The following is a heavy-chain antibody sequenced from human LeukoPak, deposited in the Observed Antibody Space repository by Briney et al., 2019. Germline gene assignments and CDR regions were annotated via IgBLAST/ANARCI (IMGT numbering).Heavy chain of an antibody. J-gene: IGHJ4*02. CDR1: GYSFTSYG. V-gene: IGHV1-18*01. CDR3: ARFKSSGAWDFDY. D-gene: IGHD2-21*02. Sequence: ASVKVSCKASGYSFTSYGISWVRQAPGQGLEWMGWISAYTGNTNYAQSLQGRVTMTTDTSTSTAYKEVRSLRSDDTAVYYCARFKSSGAWDFDYWGQGTLSPSPQ. CDR2: ISAYTGNT.